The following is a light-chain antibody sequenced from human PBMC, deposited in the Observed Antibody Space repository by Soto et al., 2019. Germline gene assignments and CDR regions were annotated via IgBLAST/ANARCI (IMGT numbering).Light chain of an antibody. Sequence: QSALTQPRSVSGSPGQSGTISCTGTSSDVGGYKYVSWYQQHPGKAPKLMIYDVNKRPSGVPDRFSGSKSGNTASLTISGLQAEDEADYYCGSYAGNYDFVFVPGTKLTVL. CDR3: GSYAGNYDFV. V-gene: IGLV2-11*01. CDR2: DVN. J-gene: IGLJ1*01. CDR1: SSDVGGYKY.